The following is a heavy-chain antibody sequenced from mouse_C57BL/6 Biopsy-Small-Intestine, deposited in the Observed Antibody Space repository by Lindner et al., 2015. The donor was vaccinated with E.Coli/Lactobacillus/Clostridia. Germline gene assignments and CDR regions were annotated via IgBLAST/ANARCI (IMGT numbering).Heavy chain of an antibody. CDR3: AAQSDYGRNKRWYFDL. D-gene: IGHD2-13*01. J-gene: IGHJ1*01. CDR2: FIPMFGTA. CDR1: GGAFSSFS. Sequence: SVKVSCKTSGGAFSSFSISWVPTGPLGQGLEWVGAFIPMFGTANYAQKFQGRLTITADESTSTAFMELSSLTSDDTAVYYCAAQSDYGRNKRWYFDLWGRGTLVTVSS. V-gene: IGHV1-74*01.